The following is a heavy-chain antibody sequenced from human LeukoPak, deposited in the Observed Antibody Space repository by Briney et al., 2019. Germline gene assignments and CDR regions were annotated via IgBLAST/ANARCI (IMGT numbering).Heavy chain of an antibody. D-gene: IGHD1-26*01. CDR3: ASRSYSGSYVGAFDN. J-gene: IGHJ4*02. CDR2: IYDSGTT. Sequence: SQTLSLTCTVSGGSISSADYYWSWIRQPPGRGLEWFGTIYDSGTTYYNPSLQSRVLISVDTSKNQFSLKLNSVTAADTAVFYCASRSYSGSYVGAFDNWGQGTLVTVSS. CDR1: GGSISSADYY. V-gene: IGHV4-30-4*01.